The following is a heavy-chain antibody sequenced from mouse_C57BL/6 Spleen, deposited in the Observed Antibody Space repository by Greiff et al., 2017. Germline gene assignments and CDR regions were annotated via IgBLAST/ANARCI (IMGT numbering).Heavy chain of an antibody. D-gene: IGHD2-3*01. J-gene: IGHJ4*01. CDR1: GYTFTSYW. V-gene: IGHV1-64*01. Sequence: QVQLQQPGAELVKPGASVKLSCKASGYTFTSYWMHWVKQRPGQGLEWIGMIHPNSGSTNYNEKFKSKATLTVDKSSSTAYMQLSSLTSEDSAVYYCARNDGNYDYDAMDYWGQGTSVTVSS. CDR2: IHPNSGST. CDR3: ARNDGNYDYDAMDY.